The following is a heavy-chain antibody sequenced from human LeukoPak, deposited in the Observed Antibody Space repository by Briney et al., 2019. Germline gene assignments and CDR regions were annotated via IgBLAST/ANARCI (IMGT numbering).Heavy chain of an antibody. V-gene: IGHV4-59*08. D-gene: IGHD2-15*01. CDR1: GGAISGYY. CDR3: VRHKDSYDIADV. CDR2: THYRGSS. Sequence: SETLSLTCTVSGGAISGYYWSWIRQLPEKGLEWIGYTHYRGSSNYNPSLKSRVSMSTDTSKNQVSLTLTSVTAADTALYYCVRHKDSYDIADVWGRGTLVTVSS. J-gene: IGHJ4*02.